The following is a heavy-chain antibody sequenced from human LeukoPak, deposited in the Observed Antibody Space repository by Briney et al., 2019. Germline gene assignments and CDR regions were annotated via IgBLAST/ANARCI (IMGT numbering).Heavy chain of an antibody. J-gene: IGHJ4*02. D-gene: IGHD1-26*01. V-gene: IGHV3-33*01. Sequence: GGSLRLSCVVSGLRFRNYGTHWVRQAPGKGLEWVAVIYYDGSNQYYVDSVKGRFTVSRDKAKNTLYLQMDSLRAEDTAVYYCATDRNSGKYYDYWGQGTLVTVSS. CDR2: IYYDGSNQ. CDR3: ATDRNSGKYYDY. CDR1: GLRFRNYG.